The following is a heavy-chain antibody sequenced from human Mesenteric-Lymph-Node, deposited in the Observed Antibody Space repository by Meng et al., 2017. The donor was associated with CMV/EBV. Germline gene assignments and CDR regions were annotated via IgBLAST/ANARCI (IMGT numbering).Heavy chain of an antibody. V-gene: IGHV4-34*01. Sequence: QVPLHQWGSGLLTPSETLSVTCAVYGGSFSGYYWNWIRQSPEKGLEWIGEINHSGSTTYNPSFTSRIIISVDTSTNQISLNMSSVTAADTAVYYCARGSSYDILTGYFDYWGQGALVTVSS. CDR3: ARGSSYDILTGYFDY. CDR2: INHSGST. D-gene: IGHD3-9*01. CDR1: GGSFSGYY. J-gene: IGHJ4*02.